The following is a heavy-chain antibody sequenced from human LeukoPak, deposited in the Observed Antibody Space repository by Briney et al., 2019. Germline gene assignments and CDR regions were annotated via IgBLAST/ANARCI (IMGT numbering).Heavy chain of an antibody. CDR2: TYYRSKWYN. CDR3: ARGSYKSSSSFFDY. CDR1: GDSVSSNSAA. Sequence: SQTLSLTCAISGDSVSSNSAAWNWIRQSPPRGLEWLGRTYYRSKWYNDYAVSVKSRITINPDASKNQISLQLNSVTPEVTAVYYCARGSYKSSSSFFDYWGQGTLVTVSS. V-gene: IGHV6-1*01. D-gene: IGHD6-6*01. J-gene: IGHJ4*02.